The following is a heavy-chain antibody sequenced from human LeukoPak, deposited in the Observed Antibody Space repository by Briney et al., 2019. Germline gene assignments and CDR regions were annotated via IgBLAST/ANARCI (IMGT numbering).Heavy chain of an antibody. CDR1: GFTFSSYA. Sequence: GGSLRLSCAASGFTFSSYAMHWVRQAPGKGLEWVAVISYDGSNKYYADSVKGRFTISTANSKNTLYLQMNSLRAEDTALYYCVRGPGFLMDVWGQGATVTVSS. V-gene: IGHV3-30-3*01. CDR3: VRGPGFLMDV. CDR2: ISYDGSNK. J-gene: IGHJ6*02. D-gene: IGHD2-21*01.